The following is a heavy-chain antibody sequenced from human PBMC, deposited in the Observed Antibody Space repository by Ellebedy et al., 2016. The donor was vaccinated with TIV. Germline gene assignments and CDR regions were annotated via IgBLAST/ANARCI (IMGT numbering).Heavy chain of an antibody. CDR2: IGVGGATT. D-gene: IGHD3-10*01. V-gene: IGHV3-23*01. Sequence: PSETLSLTCAGSGFTFSSYAMGWVRQAPGKGLEWVAGIGVGGATTYYADSVKGRFTISRDNSKNTLDLQMNSLRAEDTAIYYCASSRYHYYVGNTVFAYWGRGTLVTVSS. J-gene: IGHJ4*02. CDR3: ASSRYHYYVGNTVFAY. CDR1: GFTFSSYA.